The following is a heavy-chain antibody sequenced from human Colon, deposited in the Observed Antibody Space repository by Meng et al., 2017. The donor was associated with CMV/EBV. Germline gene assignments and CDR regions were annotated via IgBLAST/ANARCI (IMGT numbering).Heavy chain of an antibody. J-gene: IGHJ6*02. V-gene: IGHV1-8*03. Sequence: ASVKVSCKASGYTFTSYDINWVRQATGQGLEWMGWMNPNSGNTGYAQKFQGRVTITRNTSISTAYMELSSLRSEDTAVYYCARVLTAAAGGYYYYYGMDVWGQGTTVTVS. CDR3: ARVLTAAAGGYYYYYGMDV. CDR2: MNPNSGNT. D-gene: IGHD6-13*01. CDR1: GYTFTSYD.